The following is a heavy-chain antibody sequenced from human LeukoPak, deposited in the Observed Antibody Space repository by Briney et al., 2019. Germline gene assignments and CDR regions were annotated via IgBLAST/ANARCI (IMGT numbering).Heavy chain of an antibody. CDR2: ISYDGSNK. CDR1: GFTFSSYA. Sequence: GGSLRLSCAASGFTFSSYAMHWVRQAPGKGLEWVAVISYDGSNKYYADSVKGRFTISRDNSKNTLYLQMNSLRAEDTAVYYCASFSFDYWGQGTLVTVSS. CDR3: ASFSFDY. J-gene: IGHJ4*02. V-gene: IGHV3-30*04.